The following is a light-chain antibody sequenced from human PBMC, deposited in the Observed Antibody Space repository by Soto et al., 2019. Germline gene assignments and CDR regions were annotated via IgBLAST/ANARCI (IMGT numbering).Light chain of an antibody. CDR3: QTWGTGIRV. CDR2: VNSDGSH. Sequence: QLVLTQSPSASASLGASVKLTCTLSSGHSSYAIAWHQQQPEKGPRYLMKVNSDGSHTKGDGIPDRFSASSSGAERYLTISSLHSEDEGDDYCQTWGTGIRVFGTGTKLTVL. J-gene: IGLJ1*01. CDR1: SGHSSYA. V-gene: IGLV4-69*01.